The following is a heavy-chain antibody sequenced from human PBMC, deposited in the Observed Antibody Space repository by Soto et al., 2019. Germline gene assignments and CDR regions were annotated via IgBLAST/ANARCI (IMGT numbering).Heavy chain of an antibody. J-gene: IGHJ4*02. V-gene: IGHV3-11*04. CDR1: GFTFSDYY. D-gene: IGHD2-8*02. CDR3: ARGYCTSSACHWNFDY. Sequence: GGSLRLSCAASGFTFSDYYMSWIRQAPGKGLEWVSYISSSGSTIYYADSVKGRFTISRDNAKNSLYLQMNSLRAEDTAVYYCARGYCTSSACHWNFDYWGQGTLVTVSS. CDR2: ISSSGSTI.